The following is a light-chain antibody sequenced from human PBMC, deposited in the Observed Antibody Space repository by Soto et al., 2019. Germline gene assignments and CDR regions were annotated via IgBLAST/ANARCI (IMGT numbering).Light chain of an antibody. Sequence: DIQMTQSPSSLSASVGDRVTITCRASQDINNYLAWYQVQPGKGPKLLIYAASTLQSGVPSRFSGSGSGSDFTLTISSLQPEDVATYFGQKYSSAPRTCGQGTRVEI. V-gene: IGKV1-27*01. CDR3: QKYSSAPRT. CDR2: AAS. CDR1: QDINNY. J-gene: IGKJ1*01.